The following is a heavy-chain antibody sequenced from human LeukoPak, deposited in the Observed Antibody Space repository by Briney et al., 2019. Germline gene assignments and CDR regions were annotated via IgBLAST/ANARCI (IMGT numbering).Heavy chain of an antibody. CDR3: AKGKDGYNHGFQH. D-gene: IGHD5-12*01. Sequence: GGSLRLSCAASGFTFSTYYMSWFRQAPEMGLEWVSYISPDGSAMFYADSVKGRFTISRDNARNSLYLQMNSLRAEDTALYYCAKGKDGYNHGFQHWGQGTLVTVSS. J-gene: IGHJ1*01. CDR2: ISPDGSAM. V-gene: IGHV3-11*01. CDR1: GFTFSTYY.